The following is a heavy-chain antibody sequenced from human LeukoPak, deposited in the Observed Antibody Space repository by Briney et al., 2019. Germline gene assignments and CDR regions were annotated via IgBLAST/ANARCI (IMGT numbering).Heavy chain of an antibody. J-gene: IGHJ3*02. Sequence: SETLSLTCTVSGGSISSGSYYWSWIRQPPGKGLEWIGYIYYSGSTNYNPSLKSRVTISVDTSKNQFSLKLSSVTAADTAVYYCARSNSRRDAFDIWGQGTMVTVSS. CDR1: GGSISSGSYY. CDR2: IYYSGST. V-gene: IGHV4-61*01. D-gene: IGHD2/OR15-2a*01. CDR3: ARSNSRRDAFDI.